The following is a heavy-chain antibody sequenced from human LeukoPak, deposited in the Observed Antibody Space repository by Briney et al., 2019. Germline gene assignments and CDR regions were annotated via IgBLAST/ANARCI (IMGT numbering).Heavy chain of an antibody. CDR1: GFTFSSYA. CDR2: LSGSGGST. D-gene: IGHD6-13*01. J-gene: IGHJ4*02. Sequence: PGGSLRLSCAASGFTFSSYAMSWVRQAPGKGLEWVSALSGSGGSTYYADSVKGRFTISRDNSKNTLYLQMNSLRAEDTAVYYCAKALYSSSWYDAFDYWGQGTLVTVSS. CDR3: AKALYSSSWYDAFDY. V-gene: IGHV3-23*01.